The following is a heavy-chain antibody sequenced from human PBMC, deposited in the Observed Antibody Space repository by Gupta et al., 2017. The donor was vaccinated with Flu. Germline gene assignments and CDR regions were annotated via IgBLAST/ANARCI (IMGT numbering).Heavy chain of an antibody. V-gene: IGHV1-18*01. Sequence: QVQLVQSGAEVKKPGASVKVSCKASGYTFTSYGISWVRQAPGQGLEWMGWISAYNGNTNYAQKLQGRVTMTTDTSTSTAYMELRSLRSDDTAVYYCARDGIATMIVVVKSDAFDIWGQGTMVTVSS. J-gene: IGHJ3*02. D-gene: IGHD3-22*01. CDR3: ARDGIATMIVVVKSDAFDI. CDR2: ISAYNGNT. CDR1: GYTFTSYG.